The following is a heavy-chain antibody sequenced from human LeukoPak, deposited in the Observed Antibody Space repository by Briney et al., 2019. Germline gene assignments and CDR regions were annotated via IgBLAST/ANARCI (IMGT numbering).Heavy chain of an antibody. Sequence: PGGSLRLSCAAPGFTFSDYYMSWIRQAPGKGLEWVSYINYSGSTIYYADSVKGRFTISRDNAKNSLYLQMNSLRAEDTAVYHCARPFTYGDYNRFAFDIWGQGTMVTVSS. CDR2: INYSGSTI. CDR1: GFTFSDYY. D-gene: IGHD4-17*01. V-gene: IGHV3-11*04. J-gene: IGHJ3*02. CDR3: ARPFTYGDYNRFAFDI.